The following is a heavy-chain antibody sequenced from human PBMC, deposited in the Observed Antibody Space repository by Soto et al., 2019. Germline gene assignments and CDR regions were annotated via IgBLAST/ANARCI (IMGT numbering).Heavy chain of an antibody. V-gene: IGHV3-49*03. CDR3: TRGGDSVLRYFDWLPIYYYGMDV. CDR1: GFTFGDYA. CDR2: IRSKAYGGTT. D-gene: IGHD3-9*01. Sequence: GGSLRLSCTASGFTFGDYAMSWFRQAPGKGLEWVGFIRSKAYGGTTEYAASVKGRFTISRDDSKSIAYLQMNSLKTEDTAVYYCTRGGDSVLRYFDWLPIYYYGMDVWGQGTPVTVYS. J-gene: IGHJ6*02.